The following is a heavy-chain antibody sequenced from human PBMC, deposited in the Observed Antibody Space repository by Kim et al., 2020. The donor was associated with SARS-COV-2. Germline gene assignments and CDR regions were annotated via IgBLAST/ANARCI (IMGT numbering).Heavy chain of an antibody. CDR2: INHSGST. D-gene: IGHD1-7*01. Sequence: SETLSLTCAVYGGSFSGYYWSWIRQPPGKGLEWIGEINHSGSTNYNPSLKSRVTISVDTSKNQFSLKLSSVTAADTAVYYCARGGRAGEGYNWNYRGEYGMDVWGQGTTVTVSS. J-gene: IGHJ6*02. CDR1: GGSFSGYY. V-gene: IGHV4-34*01. CDR3: ARGGRAGEGYNWNYRGEYGMDV.